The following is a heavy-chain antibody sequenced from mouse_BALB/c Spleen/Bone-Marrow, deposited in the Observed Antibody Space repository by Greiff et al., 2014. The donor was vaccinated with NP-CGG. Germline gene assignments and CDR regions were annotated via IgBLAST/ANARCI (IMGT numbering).Heavy chain of an antibody. CDR2: IDPANGNT. CDR3: ARWDGNYIYAMDY. V-gene: IGHV14-3*02. Sequence: VQLQQSGAELVKPGASVKLSCTASGLNIKDTYMHWVKQRPEQGLEWIGRIDPANGNTKYDPKFQGKATITADTSSNTAYLQLSSLTSEDTAVYYCARWDGNYIYAMDYWGQGTSVTVSS. J-gene: IGHJ4*01. CDR1: GLNIKDTY. D-gene: IGHD2-1*01.